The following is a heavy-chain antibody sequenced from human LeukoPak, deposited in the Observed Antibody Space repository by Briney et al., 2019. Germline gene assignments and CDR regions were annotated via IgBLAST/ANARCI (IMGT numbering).Heavy chain of an antibody. Sequence: ASVKVSCKASGYMFTRSVINWVRQATGQGLEWMGWMNPNSGNTGYAQKFQGRVTMTRNTSISTAYMELSSLRSEDTAVYYCARVYSYGYLGYWGQGTLVTVSS. CDR1: GYMFTRSV. CDR3: ARVYSYGYLGY. CDR2: MNPNSGNT. D-gene: IGHD5-18*01. J-gene: IGHJ4*02. V-gene: IGHV1-8*01.